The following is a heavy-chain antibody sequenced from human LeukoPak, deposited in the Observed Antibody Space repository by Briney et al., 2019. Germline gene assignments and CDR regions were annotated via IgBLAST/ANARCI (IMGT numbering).Heavy chain of an antibody. V-gene: IGHV1-18*01. Sequence: ASVKVSCKASGYTFTSYGISWVRQAPGQGLEWMGWISAYNGNTNYAQKLQGRVTMTTDTSTSTAYMELRSLRSDDTAVYYCARSLGTYWGKDFLNWFDPWGQGTLVTVS. CDR2: ISAYNGNT. CDR3: ARSLGTYWGKDFLNWFDP. D-gene: IGHD3-16*01. CDR1: GYTFTSYG. J-gene: IGHJ5*02.